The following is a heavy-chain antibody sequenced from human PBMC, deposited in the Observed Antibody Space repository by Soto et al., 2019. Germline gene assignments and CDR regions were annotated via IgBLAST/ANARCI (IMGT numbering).Heavy chain of an antibody. CDR3: AKDQAEGGFTYGFFYYYGLDV. Sequence: EVQLLESGGALVQPGGSLRLSCTASGFTFRTYAMSWVRQAPGRGLEWVSATSTGGGSTYYADSVKDRFTVSRDNSKNTLHLQLNGLKAEDTAVYYCAKDQAEGGFTYGFFYYYGLDVWGQGTTVTVSS. CDR2: TSTGGGST. V-gene: IGHV3-23*01. CDR1: GFTFRTYA. D-gene: IGHD5-18*01. J-gene: IGHJ6*02.